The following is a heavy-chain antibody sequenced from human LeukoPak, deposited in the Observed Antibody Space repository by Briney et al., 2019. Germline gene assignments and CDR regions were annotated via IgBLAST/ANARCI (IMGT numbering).Heavy chain of an antibody. CDR3: ARDQSGIVGPSGFDY. D-gene: IGHD1-26*01. CDR1: GYTFTSYY. V-gene: IGHV1-46*01. J-gene: IGHJ4*02. CDR2: INPSGGST. Sequence: ASVKVSCKASGYTFTSYYMHWVRQAPGQGLEWMGIINPSGGSTSYAQKFQGRVTMTRDTSTSTVCMELSSLRSEDTAVYYCARDQSGIVGPSGFDYWGQGTLVTVSS.